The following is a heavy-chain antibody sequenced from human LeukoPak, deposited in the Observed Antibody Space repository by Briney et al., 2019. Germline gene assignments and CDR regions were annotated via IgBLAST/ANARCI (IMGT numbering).Heavy chain of an antibody. CDR2: IYSGGST. J-gene: IGHJ4*02. D-gene: IGHD2-2*01. CDR1: GFTVSSNY. Sequence: GGSLRLSCAASGFTVSSNYMSWVRQAPGKGLGWVSVIYSGGSTYYADSVKGRFTISRDNSKNTLYLQMNSLRAEDTAVYYCAKETGYCSSTSCSAFDYWGQGTLVTVSS. V-gene: IGHV3-66*01. CDR3: AKETGYCSSTSCSAFDY.